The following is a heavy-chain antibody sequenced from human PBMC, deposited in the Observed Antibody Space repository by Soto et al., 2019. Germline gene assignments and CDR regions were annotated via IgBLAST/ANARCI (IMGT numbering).Heavy chain of an antibody. CDR2: IIPIFGTA. Sequence: SVKVSCKASGGTFSSYAISWVRQAPGQGLEWMGGIIPIFGTANYAQKFQGRVTITADESTSTAYMELSSLRSEDTAVYYCARDLPTYTSSSGGMDVWGQGTTVTVSS. D-gene: IGHD6-6*01. CDR1: GGTFSSYA. J-gene: IGHJ6*02. V-gene: IGHV1-69*13. CDR3: ARDLPTYTSSSGGMDV.